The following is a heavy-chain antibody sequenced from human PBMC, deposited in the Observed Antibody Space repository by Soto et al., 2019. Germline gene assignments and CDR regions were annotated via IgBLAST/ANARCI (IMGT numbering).Heavy chain of an antibody. V-gene: IGHV4-59*01. CDR2: IYYSGST. Sequence: PSETLSLTCTVSGGSISSYYWSWIRQPPGKGLEWIGYIYYSGSTNYNPSLKSRVTISVDTSKNQFSLKLSSVTAADTAVYYCARVMEYHYDSSGYSYFDYWGQGTLVTVSS. J-gene: IGHJ4*02. CDR1: GGSISSYY. CDR3: ARVMEYHYDSSGYSYFDY. D-gene: IGHD3-22*01.